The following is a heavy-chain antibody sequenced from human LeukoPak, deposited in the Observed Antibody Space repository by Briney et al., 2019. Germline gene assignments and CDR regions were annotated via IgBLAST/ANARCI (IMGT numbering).Heavy chain of an antibody. J-gene: IGHJ5*02. D-gene: IGHD3-16*01. CDR1: GGSFSGYY. CDR2: INHSGST. CDR3: ARDQKLGDWFDP. Sequence: KSSETLSLTCAVYGGSFSGYYWSWIRQPPGKGLEWIGEINHSGSTNYNPSLKSRVTMSVDTSKNQFSLKLSSVTAADTAVYYCARDQKLGDWFDPWGQGTLVTVSS. V-gene: IGHV4-34*01.